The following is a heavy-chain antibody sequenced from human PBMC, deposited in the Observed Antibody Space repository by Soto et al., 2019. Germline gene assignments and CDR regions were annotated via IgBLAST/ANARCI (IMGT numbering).Heavy chain of an antibody. D-gene: IGHD2-15*01. V-gene: IGHV1-18*01. J-gene: IGHJ4*02. CDR1: GYTFTSYG. CDR3: ARVLYCSGGMFCSDFEY. CDR2: ISAYNGNT. Sequence: GASVKVSCKASGYTFTSYGISWVRQAPGQGLEWMGWISAYNGNTNYAQKLQGRVTMTTDTSTSTAYMELRSLRSDDTAVYYCARVLYCSGGMFCSDFEYWGQGTLVTVSS.